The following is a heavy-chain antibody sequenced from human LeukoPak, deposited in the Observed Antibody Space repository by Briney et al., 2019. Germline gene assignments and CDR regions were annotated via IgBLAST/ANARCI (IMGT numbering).Heavy chain of an antibody. CDR1: GYTFTSYD. CDR3: ARVGYCSGGSCPYYFDY. Sequence: ASVKVSCKASGYTFTSYDINWVRQATGQGLEWMGWMNPNSGNTGYAQKFQGGVTMTRNTSISTAYMELSSLRSEDTAVYYCARVGYCSGGSCPYYFDYWGQGTLVTVSS. J-gene: IGHJ4*02. D-gene: IGHD2-15*01. CDR2: MNPNSGNT. V-gene: IGHV1-8*01.